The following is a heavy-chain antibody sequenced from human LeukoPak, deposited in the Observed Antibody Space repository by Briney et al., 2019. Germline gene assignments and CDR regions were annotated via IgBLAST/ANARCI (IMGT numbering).Heavy chain of an antibody. CDR1: GGPVSTGTYY. D-gene: IGHD6-13*01. Sequence: PSETLSLTCTVSGGPVSTGTYYWSWIRQPPGKGLEWVGYIYYGGSTNYNPSLKSRVTISIDTSKNQFSLKLTSVTAADTAVYFYATGIATARVDFWGHGTLVTVSS. V-gene: IGHV4-61*01. CDR3: ATGIATARVDF. CDR2: IYYGGST. J-gene: IGHJ4*01.